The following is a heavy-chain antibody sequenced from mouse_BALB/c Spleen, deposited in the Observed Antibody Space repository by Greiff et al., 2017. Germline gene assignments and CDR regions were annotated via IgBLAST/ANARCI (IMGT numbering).Heavy chain of an antibody. CDR1: GYSFTSYY. CDR2: IDPFNGGT. D-gene: IGHD2-3*01. CDR3: ARRLYDGYLFAY. Sequence: VQLQQSGPELMKPGASVKISCKASGYSFTSYYMHWVKQSHGKSLEWIGYIDPFNGGTSYNQKFKGKATLTVDKSSSTAYMHLSSLTSEDSAVYYCARRLYDGYLFAYWGQGTLVTVSA. V-gene: IGHV1S135*01. J-gene: IGHJ3*01.